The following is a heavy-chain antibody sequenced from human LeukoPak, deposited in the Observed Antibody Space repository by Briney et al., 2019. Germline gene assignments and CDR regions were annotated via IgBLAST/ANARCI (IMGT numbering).Heavy chain of an antibody. V-gene: IGHV1-69*05. CDR1: GGTFSSYA. D-gene: IGHD3-16*01. CDR2: IIPILGTA. J-gene: IGHJ1*01. CDR3: ARVLGGYFQH. Sequence: ASVKVSCKASGGTFSSYAISWVRQAPGQGLEWMGGIIPILGTANYAQKFQGRVTITTDESTSTAYMELSSLRSEDTAVHYCARVLGGYFQHWGQGTLVTVSS.